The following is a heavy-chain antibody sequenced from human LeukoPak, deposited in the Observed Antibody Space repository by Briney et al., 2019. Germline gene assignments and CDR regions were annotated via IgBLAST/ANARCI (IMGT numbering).Heavy chain of an antibody. CDR1: GFTFSSYA. CDR2: TSGSGGST. D-gene: IGHD2-15*01. V-gene: IGHV3-23*01. CDR3: AKNGGSQCYSHLDS. J-gene: IGHJ4*02. Sequence: GVSLRLSCAASGFTFSSYAMSWVRQAPGKGLEWVSGTSGSGGSTYYAGSVKGRFTISRDNSKNTLYLQMNSLRVEDTAVYYCAKNGGSQCYSHLDSWGQGTLVTVSS.